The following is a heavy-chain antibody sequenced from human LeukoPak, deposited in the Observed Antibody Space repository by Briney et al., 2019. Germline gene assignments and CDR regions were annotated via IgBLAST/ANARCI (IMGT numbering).Heavy chain of an antibody. J-gene: IGHJ4*02. Sequence: AGGSLRLSCAASGFTFSSYAMSWVRQAPGKGLEWVSAISGRGGSTYYADSVKGRFTISRDNSKNTLYLQMNSLRAEDTAVYYGASPPTDYPGYSSSWYRTVGYFDYWGREPWSPSPQ. CDR2: ISGRGGST. CDR3: ASPPTDYPGYSSSWYRTVGYFDY. V-gene: IGHV3-23*01. D-gene: IGHD6-13*01. CDR1: GFTFSSYA.